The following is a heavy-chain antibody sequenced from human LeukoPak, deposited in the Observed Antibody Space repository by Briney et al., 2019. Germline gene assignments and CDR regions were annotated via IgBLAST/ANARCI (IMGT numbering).Heavy chain of an antibody. CDR3: ARADTEYYYDSSGYYYDY. Sequence: PGGSLRLSCAASGFTFSSYWMHWVRQAPGKGLGWVSRINSEGSSTSYADSVKGRFTISRDSAKNTLYLQMNSMRAEDTAVYYCARADTEYYYDSSGYYYDYWGQGTLVTVFS. J-gene: IGHJ4*02. CDR1: GFTFSSYW. CDR2: INSEGSST. D-gene: IGHD3-22*01. V-gene: IGHV3-74*01.